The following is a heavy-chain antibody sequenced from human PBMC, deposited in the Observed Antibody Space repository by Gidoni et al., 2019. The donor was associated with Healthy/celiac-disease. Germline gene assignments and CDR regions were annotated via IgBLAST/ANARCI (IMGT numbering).Heavy chain of an antibody. CDR3: ARSPGIVGAEDWFDP. V-gene: IGHV4-4*07. Sequence: QVQLQESGPGLVKPSETLSLTCTVPGGSISSYYWSWIRQPAGKGLEWIGRIYTSGSTKYNPSLKSRVTMSVDTSKNQFSLKLSSVTAADTAVYYCARSPGIVGAEDWFDPWGQGTLVTVSS. CDR2: IYTSGST. CDR1: GGSISSYY. J-gene: IGHJ5*02. D-gene: IGHD1-26*01.